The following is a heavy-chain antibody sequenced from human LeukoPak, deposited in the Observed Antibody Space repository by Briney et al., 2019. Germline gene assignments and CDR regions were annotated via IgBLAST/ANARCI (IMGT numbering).Heavy chain of an antibody. D-gene: IGHD3/OR15-3a*01. CDR3: AKDFQGRWTIDY. V-gene: IGHV3-30*18. Sequence: PGGSLRLSCAASGFTFSSYSMNWVRQAPGKGLEWVAMILSDGNNDYYADSVKGRFTISRDNSKNTLYLQMNSLRPEDTAVYYCAKDFQGRWTIDYWGQGTLVTVSP. J-gene: IGHJ4*02. CDR1: GFTFSSYS. CDR2: ILSDGNND.